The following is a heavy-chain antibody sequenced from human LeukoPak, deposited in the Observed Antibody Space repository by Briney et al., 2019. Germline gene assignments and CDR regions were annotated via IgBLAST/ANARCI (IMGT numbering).Heavy chain of an antibody. V-gene: IGHV3-23*01. Sequence: GGSLRLSCAASGFTFSSYAMSWVRQAPGKGLEWVSAISGSGGCTYYADSVKGRFTISRDNSKNTLYLQMNSLRAEDTAVYYCAKSAGGITMIVVVIVYFDYWGQGTLVTVSS. D-gene: IGHD3-22*01. CDR2: ISGSGGCT. CDR1: GFTFSSYA. CDR3: AKSAGGITMIVVVIVYFDY. J-gene: IGHJ4*02.